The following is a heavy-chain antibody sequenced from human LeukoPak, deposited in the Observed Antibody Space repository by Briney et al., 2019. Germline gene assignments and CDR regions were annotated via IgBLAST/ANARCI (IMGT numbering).Heavy chain of an antibody. CDR1: GGSISSSSYY. V-gene: IGHV4-39*07. Sequence: SETLSLTWTVSGGSISSSSYYWGWIRQPPGKGLEWIGSIYYSGSTYYNPSLKSRVTISVDTSKNQFSLKLSSVTAADTAVYYCARGGGSSEIDYWGQGTLVTVSS. CDR2: IYYSGST. CDR3: ARGGGSSEIDY. J-gene: IGHJ4*02. D-gene: IGHD6-6*01.